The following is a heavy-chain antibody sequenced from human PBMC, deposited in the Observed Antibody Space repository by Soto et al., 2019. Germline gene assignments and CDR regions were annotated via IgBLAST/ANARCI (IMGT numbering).Heavy chain of an antibody. CDR3: ARLYCSSSTCDSWFDP. J-gene: IGHJ5*02. V-gene: IGHV5-10-1*01. CDR2: IDPRDSYT. Sequence: GESLTISCTGFGYTFTTFWISWVRQMPGRGLEWMWRIDPRDSYTNYSPSFQGHVTISTDKSNSTAYLQWGSLKASDTAMYYRARLYCSSSTCDSWFDPWGQGTLVTVSS. CDR1: GYTFTTFW. D-gene: IGHD2-2*01.